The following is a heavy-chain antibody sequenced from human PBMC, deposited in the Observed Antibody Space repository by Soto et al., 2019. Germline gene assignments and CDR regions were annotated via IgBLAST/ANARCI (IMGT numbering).Heavy chain of an antibody. CDR1: GFSLSTSGVG. V-gene: IGHV2-5*02. CDR3: EHSVVVVGAANNSFDY. D-gene: IGHD2-15*01. J-gene: IGHJ4*02. Sequence: QITLKESGPTLVKPTQTLTLTCTFSGFSLSTSGVGVGWIRQPPGNALELLALIYLDDDKRYSPSLKSRLTITKDTSKSQVVLTMTNMDTVDTATYYCEHSVVVVGAANNSFDYWGQGTLVTVSS. CDR2: IYLDDDK.